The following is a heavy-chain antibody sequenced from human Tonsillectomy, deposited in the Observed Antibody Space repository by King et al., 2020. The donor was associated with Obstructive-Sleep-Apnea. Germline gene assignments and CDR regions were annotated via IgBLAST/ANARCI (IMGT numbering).Heavy chain of an antibody. CDR3: ARVMDDYVWGSYYY. CDR2: IRSTPYGGTT. J-gene: IGHJ4*02. V-gene: IGHV3-49*03. CDR1: GFTFADYG. D-gene: IGHD3-16*01. Sequence: VQLVESGGGLVQPGRSLRLSCTASGFTFADYGLSWFRQAPGKGLEWVTFIRSTPYGGTTEYDASVKGRFTMSRDDSKSIAYPQMNSLKTEDTAVYYCARVMDDYVWGSYYYWGQGTLVTVSS.